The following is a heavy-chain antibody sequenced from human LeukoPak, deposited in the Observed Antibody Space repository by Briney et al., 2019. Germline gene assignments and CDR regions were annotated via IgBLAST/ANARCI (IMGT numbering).Heavy chain of an antibody. CDR3: ARDLRMAYDSSFCWFDP. Sequence: PSETLSLTCTVSGGSISSSSYYWGWIRQPPGKGLEWIGSIYYSGSIYYNPSLKSRVTISVDTSKNQFSLKLSSVTAADTAVYYCARDLRMAYDSSFCWFDPWGQGTLVTVSS. D-gene: IGHD3-22*01. CDR2: IYYSGSI. J-gene: IGHJ5*02. V-gene: IGHV4-39*07. CDR1: GGSISSSSYY.